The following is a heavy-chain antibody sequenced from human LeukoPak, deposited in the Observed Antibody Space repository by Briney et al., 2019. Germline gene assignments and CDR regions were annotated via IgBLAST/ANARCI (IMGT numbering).Heavy chain of an antibody. Sequence: ASVKVSCKASGYTFTGYYMHWVRQAPGQGLEWMGWINPNSGGTNYAQKFQGRVTMTRDTSISTAYMELSSLRSEDTAVYYCARVSIGPVAGTYFDYWGQGTLVTVSS. J-gene: IGHJ4*02. CDR3: ARVSIGPVAGTYFDY. CDR1: GYTFTGYY. CDR2: INPNSGGT. V-gene: IGHV1-2*02. D-gene: IGHD6-19*01.